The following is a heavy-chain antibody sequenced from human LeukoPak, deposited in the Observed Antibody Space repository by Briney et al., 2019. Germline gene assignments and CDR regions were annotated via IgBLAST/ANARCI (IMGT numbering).Heavy chain of an antibody. CDR3: ARDGRLLYYYYGMDV. J-gene: IGHJ6*02. CDR1: GGTFSSYA. V-gene: IGHV1-69*04. Sequence: SVKVSCKASGGTFSSYAISWVRQAPGQGLEWMGRIIPILGIANYAQKFQGRVTITADKSTSTAYMELSSLRSEDTAVYYCARDGRLLYYYYGMDVWGQGTTVTVSS. D-gene: IGHD2-15*01. CDR2: IIPILGIA.